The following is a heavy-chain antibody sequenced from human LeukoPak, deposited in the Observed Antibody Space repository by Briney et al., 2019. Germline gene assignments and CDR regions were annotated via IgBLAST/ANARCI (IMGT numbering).Heavy chain of an antibody. CDR3: TRGPTREQQLPFRY. CDR1: GFTFGDYA. J-gene: IGHJ4*02. D-gene: IGHD6-13*01. Sequence: GGSLRLSCTASGFTFGDYAMSWVRQAPGKGLEWVGFIRSKAYGGTTEYAASVKGRFTISRDDSKSIAYLQMNSLKTEDTAVYYCTRGPTREQQLPFRYWGQGTLVIVSS. V-gene: IGHV3-49*04. CDR2: IRSKAYGGTT.